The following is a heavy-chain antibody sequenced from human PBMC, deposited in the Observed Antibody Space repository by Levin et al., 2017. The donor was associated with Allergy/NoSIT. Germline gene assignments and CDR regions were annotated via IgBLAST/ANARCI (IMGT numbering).Heavy chain of an antibody. J-gene: IGHJ5*02. V-gene: IGHV5-51*01. Sequence: GESLKISCKGSGYSFTRYWIGWVRQMPGKGLEWMGIIYPGDSDTRYSPSFQGQVTISADKSISTAYLQWSSLKASDTAMYYCARHATSYYYDSSAYFNWFDPWGQGTLVTVSS. CDR3: ARHATSYYYDSSAYFNWFDP. CDR1: GYSFTRYW. CDR2: IYPGDSDT. D-gene: IGHD3-22*01.